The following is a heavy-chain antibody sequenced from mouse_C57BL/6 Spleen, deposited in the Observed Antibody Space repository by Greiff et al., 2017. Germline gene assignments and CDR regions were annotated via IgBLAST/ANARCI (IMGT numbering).Heavy chain of an antibody. D-gene: IGHD2-3*01. CDR3: ASLYEGAMDY. Sequence: EVQRVESGGGLVKPGGSLKLSCAASGFTFSSYALSWVRQTPEKRLEWVATISDGGSYTYYPDNVKGRFTISRDNAKNNLYLQMSHLKSEDTAMYYCASLYEGAMDYWGQGTSVTVSS. CDR1: GFTFSSYA. J-gene: IGHJ4*01. CDR2: ISDGGSYT. V-gene: IGHV5-4*01.